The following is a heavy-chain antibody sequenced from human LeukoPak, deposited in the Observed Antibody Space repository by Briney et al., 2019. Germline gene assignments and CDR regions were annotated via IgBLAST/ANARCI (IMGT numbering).Heavy chain of an antibody. CDR1: GFTFSSYG. J-gene: IGHJ6*03. D-gene: IGHD6-13*01. CDR2: ISYDGSNK. CDR3: AKDGVAAVLSHYYYMDV. Sequence: GGSLRLSCAASGFTFSSYGMHWVRQAPGKGLEWVAVISYDGSNKYYADSVKGRFTISRDNSKNTLYLQMNSLRAEDTAVYYCAKDGVAAVLSHYYYMDVWGKGTTVTVSS. V-gene: IGHV3-30*18.